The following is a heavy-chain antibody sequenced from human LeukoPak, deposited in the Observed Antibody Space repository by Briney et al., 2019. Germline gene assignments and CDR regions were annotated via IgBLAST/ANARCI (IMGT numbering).Heavy chain of an antibody. D-gene: IGHD4-23*01. CDR1: GDSMSTYY. CDR3: ARDPNSAL. CDR2: IHTSGTT. Sequence: SETLSLTCTVSGDSMSTYYWSFIRQPAGKGLEWIGRIHTSGTTWYSAPLKSRVTMSVDASKNQFSLRLTSVTAADTAVYYCARDPNSALWGQGTLVTVSS. V-gene: IGHV4-4*07. J-gene: IGHJ4*02.